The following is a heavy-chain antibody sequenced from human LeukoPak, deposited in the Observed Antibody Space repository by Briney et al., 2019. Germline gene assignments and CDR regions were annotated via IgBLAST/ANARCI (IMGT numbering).Heavy chain of an antibody. CDR2: ITSDGSST. Sequence: PGGSLRLSCAASQVTFSSYWMHWVRQAPGKGLVWVSFITSDGSSTSYADYVKGRFTISRDNAKNMLYLQMNSLRAEDTAVYYCARDGSLPDYWGQGTLVTVSS. J-gene: IGHJ4*02. D-gene: IGHD5-12*01. CDR3: ARDGSLPDY. V-gene: IGHV3-74*01. CDR1: QVTFSSYW.